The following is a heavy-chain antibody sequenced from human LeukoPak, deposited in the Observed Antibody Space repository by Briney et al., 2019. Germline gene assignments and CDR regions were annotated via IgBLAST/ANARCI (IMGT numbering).Heavy chain of an antibody. CDR3: ARRYSSSSYFDY. CDR2: IYYSGST. V-gene: IGHV4-39*01. D-gene: IGHD6-6*01. J-gene: IGHJ4*02. Sequence: SETLSLTCTVSGGSISSSCYYWGWIRQPPGKGLEWIGSIYYSGSTYYNPSFKSRVTISVDTSKNQFSLKLSSVTAADTAVYYCARRYSSSSYFDYWGQGTLVTVSS. CDR1: GGSISSSCYY.